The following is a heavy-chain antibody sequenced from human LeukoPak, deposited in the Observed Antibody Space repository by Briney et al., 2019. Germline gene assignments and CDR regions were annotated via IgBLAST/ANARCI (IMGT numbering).Heavy chain of an antibody. CDR3: RASSANRFDNYY. J-gene: IGHJ4*02. CDR1: GGAFTTYI. Sequence: SETLSLTCTVYGRVYGGAFTTYIWSWLRQTTRKGLEWIGEVNHSGSTNYNPSPKSRFTTTVDTSKNQFFLTLSSVTAADTADYYCRASSANRFDNYYWNQGALVTVSS. V-gene: IGHV4-34*03. D-gene: IGHD3-22*01. CDR2: VNHSGST.